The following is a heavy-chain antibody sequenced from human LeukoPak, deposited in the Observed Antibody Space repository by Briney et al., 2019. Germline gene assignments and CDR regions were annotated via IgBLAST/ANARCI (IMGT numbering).Heavy chain of an antibody. D-gene: IGHD6-6*01. J-gene: IGHJ4*02. V-gene: IGHV3-23*01. CDR1: GLTFSSYA. CDR3: AKAPGYSSSSY. Sequence: PGGSLRLSCAASGLTFSSYAMNWVRQAPGKGLEWVSAIGGSGGNTYYADSVKGRFTISRDNSKNTLYLQMNSLRAEDTAVYYCAKAPGYSSSSYWGQGTLVTVSS. CDR2: IGGSGGNT.